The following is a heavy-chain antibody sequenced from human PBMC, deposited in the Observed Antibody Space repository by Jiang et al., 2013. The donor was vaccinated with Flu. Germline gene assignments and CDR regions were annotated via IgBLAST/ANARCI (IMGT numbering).Heavy chain of an antibody. Sequence: ESGAEVKKPGTTVKVSCKVSGYTFIDYHIHWLIQAPGKVFEWMGLVDPENGETAYAEKFQGRLTITADRSTNTVYMELRSLRSDDTAVYYCATFPEFWGQGTLVTVSS. CDR2: VDPENGET. CDR1: GYTFIDYH. D-gene: IGHD3-10*01. J-gene: IGHJ4*02. CDR3: ATFPEF. V-gene: IGHV1-69-2*01.